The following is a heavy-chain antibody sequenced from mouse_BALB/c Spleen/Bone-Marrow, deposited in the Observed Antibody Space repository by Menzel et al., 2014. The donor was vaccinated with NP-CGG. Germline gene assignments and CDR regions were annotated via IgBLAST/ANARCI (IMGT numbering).Heavy chain of an antibody. CDR2: ISNGGSTT. CDR1: GFTFSYYT. CDR3: ARDGYDVGGALDY. D-gene: IGHD2-2*01. V-gene: IGHV5-12-2*01. Sequence: PGGGLVQPGGSLKLSCAASGFTFSYYTMSWVRQTPEKRLEWVAYISNGGSTTYHPDTVKGRFTISRDNAKNTLYLQMSSLKSEDTAMYYCARDGYDVGGALDYWGQGTSVTVSS. J-gene: IGHJ4*01.